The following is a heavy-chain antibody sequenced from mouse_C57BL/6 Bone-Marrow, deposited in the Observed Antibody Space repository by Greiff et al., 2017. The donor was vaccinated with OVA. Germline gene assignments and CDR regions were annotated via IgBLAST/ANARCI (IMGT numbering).Heavy chain of an antibody. CDR3: ARLLWLRQGY. D-gene: IGHD2-2*01. J-gene: IGHJ2*01. V-gene: IGHV14-4*01. CDR1: GFNIKDDY. Sequence: VQLQQSGAELVRPGASVKLSCTASGFNIKDDYMHWVKQRPEQGLEWIGWIDPENGYTEYASKFQGKATITADTSSNTAYLQLSSLTSEDTAVYYCARLLWLRQGYGDQGTTPTVSA. CDR2: IDPENGYT.